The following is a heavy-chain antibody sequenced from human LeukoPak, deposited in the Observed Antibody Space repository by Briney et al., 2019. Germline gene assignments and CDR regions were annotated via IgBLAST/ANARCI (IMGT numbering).Heavy chain of an antibody. J-gene: IGHJ6*02. CDR3: ARDSPGTPLSWYYGMDV. CDR2: IYSGGST. Sequence: GGSLRLSCAASGFTVSSNYMSWVRQAPGKGLEWVSVIYSGGSTYYADSVKGRFTISRDNSKNTLYLQVNSLRAEDTAVYYCARDSPGTPLSWYYGMDVWGQGTTVTVSS. D-gene: IGHD1-1*01. V-gene: IGHV3-53*01. CDR1: GFTVSSNY.